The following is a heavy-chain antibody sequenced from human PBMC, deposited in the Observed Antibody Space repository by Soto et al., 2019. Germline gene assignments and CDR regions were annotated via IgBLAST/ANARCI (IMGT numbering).Heavy chain of an antibody. Sequence: ASVKVSCKASGYTFTSYYMHWVRQAPGQGLGWMGIINPSGGSTSYAQKFQGRVTMTRDTSTSTVYMELSSLRSEDTAVYYCARDLAVAGTRYYGMDVWGQGTTVTVSS. V-gene: IGHV1-46*01. D-gene: IGHD6-19*01. J-gene: IGHJ6*02. CDR1: GYTFTSYY. CDR2: INPSGGST. CDR3: ARDLAVAGTRYYGMDV.